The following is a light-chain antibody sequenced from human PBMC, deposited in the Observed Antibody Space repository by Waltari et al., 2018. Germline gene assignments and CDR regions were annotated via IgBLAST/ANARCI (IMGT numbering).Light chain of an antibody. V-gene: IGKV3-11*01. CDR3: QQRRNWPLT. CDR1: QSFDRY. J-gene: IGKJ4*01. Sequence: SCRASQSFDRYLAWYQQRPGQAPRLLIYDTSNRATDIPASFSGSGSETDFSLTISSLEPEDFAVYYCQQRRNWPLTFGGGTKVEIK. CDR2: DTS.